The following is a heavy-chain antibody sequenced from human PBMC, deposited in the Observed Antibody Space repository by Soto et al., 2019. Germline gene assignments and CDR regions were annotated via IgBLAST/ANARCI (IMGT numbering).Heavy chain of an antibody. CDR2: ISAYNGNT. CDR1: GYTFTSYG. J-gene: IGHJ6*02. CDR3: ARSYCICTSCHHYYYYGIDV. Sequence: ASVKVSCKASGYTFTSYGISWVRQAPGQGLEWMGWISAYNGNTNYAQKLQGRVTMTTDTSTSTAYMELRSLRSDDTAVYYCARSYCICTSCHHYYYYGIDVWAQGTTVTVSS. V-gene: IGHV1-18*01. D-gene: IGHD2-2*01.